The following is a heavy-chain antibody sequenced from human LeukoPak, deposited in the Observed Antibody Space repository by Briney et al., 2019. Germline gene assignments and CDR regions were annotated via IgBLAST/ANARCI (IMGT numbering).Heavy chain of an antibody. J-gene: IGHJ4*02. D-gene: IGHD5-18*01. CDR1: GDSVSSNSAA. V-gene: IGHV6-1*01. CDR3: ARDRGSGEIQLSGNFDY. CDR2: TYYRSKWYN. Sequence: SQTLSLTCAISGDSVSSNSAAWNWIRQSPSRGLEWLGRTYYRSKWYNDYAVSVKSRITINPDTSKNQFSLQLTSVTPEDTAVYYCARDRGSGEIQLSGNFDYWGQGTLVTVSS.